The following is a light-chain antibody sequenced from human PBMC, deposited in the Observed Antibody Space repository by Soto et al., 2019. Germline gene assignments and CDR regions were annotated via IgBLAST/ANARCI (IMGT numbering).Light chain of an antibody. J-gene: IGLJ1*01. CDR2: EVS. CDR3: ASLTTTNFV. V-gene: IGLV2-14*01. Sequence: QSALTQPASVSGSPGQSITISCTGTVGLVSWYQQHPDKAPKLMISEVSNRPSGVSDRFSGSKSGNTASLTISGLQAEDEADYYCASLTTTNFVFGTGTKVTVL. CDR1: VGL.